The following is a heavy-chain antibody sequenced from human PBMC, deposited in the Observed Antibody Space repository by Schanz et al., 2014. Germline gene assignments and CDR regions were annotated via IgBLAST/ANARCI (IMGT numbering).Heavy chain of an antibody. CDR2: IPWNGAAI. CDR1: GFNSDDYA. D-gene: IGHD3-10*01. V-gene: IGHV3-9*02. J-gene: IGHJ6*03. Sequence: EVQVVESGGGLVQPGGSPRLSCTASGFNSDDYAMHWVRQAPGKGLEWVSNIPWNGAAIGYAGSVRGRFTISRDSAKNSLYLQMNSLRPEDTALYYCAKGSRSGSKVMDVWGKGTTVTVSS. CDR3: AKGSRSGSKVMDV.